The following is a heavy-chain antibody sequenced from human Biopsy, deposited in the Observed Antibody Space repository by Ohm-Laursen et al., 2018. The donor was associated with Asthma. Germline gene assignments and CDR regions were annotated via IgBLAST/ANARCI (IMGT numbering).Heavy chain of an antibody. CDR3: AGQSGQDYGDSSGFDI. D-gene: IGHD3-22*01. CDR2: VSSDGHNK. Sequence: SLRLSCSASGFTFSSYGMHWVRQAPGKGLEWVALVSSDGHNKYYEDSVKGRFTISRDNSRNRLYLQINRLTVEDSAVYFCAGQSGQDYGDSSGFDIWGQGTKVAVSS. CDR1: GFTFSSYG. V-gene: IGHV3-30*03. J-gene: IGHJ3*02.